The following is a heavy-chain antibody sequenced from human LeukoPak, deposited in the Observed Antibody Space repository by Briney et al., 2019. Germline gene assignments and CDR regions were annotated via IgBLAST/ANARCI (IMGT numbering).Heavy chain of an antibody. D-gene: IGHD3-3*01. CDR3: ARRGRSGYSLAYYFDY. Sequence: PSETLSLTCTVSGGSISSYYWSWIRQPPGKGLEWIGYIYYSGSTNYNPSLKSRVTISVDTSKNQFSLKLSSVTAADTAVYYCARRGRSGYSLAYYFDYRGQGTLVTVSS. CDR2: IYYSGST. CDR1: GGSISSYY. J-gene: IGHJ4*02. V-gene: IGHV4-59*08.